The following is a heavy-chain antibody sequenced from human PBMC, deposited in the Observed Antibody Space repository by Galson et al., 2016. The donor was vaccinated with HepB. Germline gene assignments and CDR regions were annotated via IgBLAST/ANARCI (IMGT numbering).Heavy chain of an antibody. J-gene: IGHJ4*02. CDR2: FYQSRSI. V-gene: IGHV4-59*01. D-gene: IGHD6-13*01. CDR1: GGSISSYY. CDR3: ARGYSSSWYGGRFLNY. Sequence: TLSLTCTVSGGSISSYYWSWIRQPPGKGLEWLGYFYQSRSIDYNPSLKGRVSISLDTSKNQVSLRLNSVTSADTAVYFCARGYSSSWYGGRFLNYWGQGTLVTVSS.